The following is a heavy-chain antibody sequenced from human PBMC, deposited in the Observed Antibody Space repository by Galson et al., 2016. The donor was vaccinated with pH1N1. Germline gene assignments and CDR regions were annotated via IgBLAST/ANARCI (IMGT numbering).Heavy chain of an antibody. D-gene: IGHD2-2*01. CDR2: IYYTGDT. CDR3: ARTREECLITSCFAGYFDP. Sequence: TLSLTCIVSGDSIRSSTFYWSWVRQFPGKGLEWIGYIYYTGDTYYRPSLRSRVNISLEASKNQYSLNLSSVTAADTGLYYCARTREECLITSCFAGYFDPWGQGTLVTVSS. CDR1: GDSIRSSTFY. J-gene: IGHJ5*02. V-gene: IGHV4-31*03.